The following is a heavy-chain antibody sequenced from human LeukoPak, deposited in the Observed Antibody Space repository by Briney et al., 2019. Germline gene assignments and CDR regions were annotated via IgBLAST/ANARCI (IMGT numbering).Heavy chain of an antibody. J-gene: IGHJ4*02. Sequence: PGRSQRLSCAASGFTFSRYGMHWVRQTPGKGLEWVAVISYDASNKYYADSVKGRFTISRDNAKNSLYLQMNSLRAEDTAVYYCARVSWYGYYFDYWGQGTLVTVSS. CDR3: ARVSWYGYYFDY. CDR1: GFTFSRYG. CDR2: ISYDASNK. D-gene: IGHD4-17*01. V-gene: IGHV3-30*03.